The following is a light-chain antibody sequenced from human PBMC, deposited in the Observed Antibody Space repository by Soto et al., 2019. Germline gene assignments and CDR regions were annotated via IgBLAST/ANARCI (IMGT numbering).Light chain of an antibody. V-gene: IGLV2-14*01. Sequence: QSALTQPASVSGSPGQSITISCTGTSSDVGGYNYVSWYQQHPGKAPKLMISEVSNRPSGVSNRFSGSKSGNTASLTISGLQAEDEADYYCSSYTSSSASPYVFGTGTKVPVL. CDR3: SSYTSSSASPYV. CDR2: EVS. CDR1: SSDVGGYNY. J-gene: IGLJ1*01.